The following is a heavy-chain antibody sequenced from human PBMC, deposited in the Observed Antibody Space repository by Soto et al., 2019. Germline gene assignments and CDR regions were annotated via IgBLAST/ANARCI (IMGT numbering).Heavy chain of an antibody. CDR1: GGTFSSYA. CDR2: ITPIFGTA. Sequence: SVKVSCKASGGTFSSYAISWVRQAPGQGLEWMGGITPIFGTANYAQKFQGRVTITADESTSTAYMELSSLRSEDTAVYYCARGSGATTYYYYYGMDVWGQGTTVTVSS. CDR3: ARGSGATTYYYYYGMDV. V-gene: IGHV1-69*13. D-gene: IGHD1-26*01. J-gene: IGHJ6*02.